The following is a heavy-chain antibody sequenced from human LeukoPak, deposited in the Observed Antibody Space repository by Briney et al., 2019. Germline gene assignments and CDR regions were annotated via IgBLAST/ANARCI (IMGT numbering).Heavy chain of an antibody. V-gene: IGHV3-15*01. CDR2: IKARTNGGTA. D-gene: IGHD6-19*01. Sequence: GGSLRLSCAASGFTFSNAWMSWVRRAPGKGLEWVGRIKARTNGGTADYSPPVNGRFTISRDNSKDTLYLQMNSLRAEDTAVYYCAKCSGWFVRGKDYYYYYMDVWGKGTTVTVSS. CDR3: AKCSGWFVRGKDYYYYYMDV. J-gene: IGHJ6*03. CDR1: GFTFSNAW.